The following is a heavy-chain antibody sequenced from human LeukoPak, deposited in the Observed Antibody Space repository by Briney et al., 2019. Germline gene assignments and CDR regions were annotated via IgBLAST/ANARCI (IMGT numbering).Heavy chain of an antibody. CDR1: GYTFTGYY. V-gene: IGHV1-2*02. Sequence: ASVKVSCKASGYTFTGYYMHWVRQAPGQGLEWMGWINPNSGGTNYAQKFQGRVTMTRDTSISTAYMELSRLRSDDTAVYYCARTGYSSGWGWFDPWGQGTLVTVST. CDR3: ARTGYSSGWGWFDP. CDR2: INPNSGGT. D-gene: IGHD6-19*01. J-gene: IGHJ5*02.